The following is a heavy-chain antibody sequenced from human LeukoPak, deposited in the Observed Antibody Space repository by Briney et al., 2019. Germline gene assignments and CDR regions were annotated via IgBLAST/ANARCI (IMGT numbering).Heavy chain of an antibody. J-gene: IGHJ5*02. CDR3: ARGPYHWFDP. Sequence: SETLSLTCAVYGGSVSGYYWSWIRQPPGKGLEWIGEINHSGSTNYNPSLKSRVTISVDTSKNQFSLKLCSVTAADTAVYYCARGPYHWFDPWGQGTLVTVSS. CDR2: INHSGST. V-gene: IGHV4-34*01. CDR1: GGSVSGYY.